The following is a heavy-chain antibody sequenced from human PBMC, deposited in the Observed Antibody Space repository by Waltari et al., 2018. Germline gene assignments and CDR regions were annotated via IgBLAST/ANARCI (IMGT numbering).Heavy chain of an antibody. Sequence: QVQLVQSGAEVKKPGASVKVSCKASGYTFTSYYMHWVRQAPGQGLEWMGVFNPSDGSISDAQKFQGRVTVTRDTSTSTVYMELSSLRFEDTAVYYCARAIAAAGTHTPIFDYWGQGTLVTVSS. V-gene: IGHV1-46*01. J-gene: IGHJ4*02. CDR1: GYTFTSYY. CDR3: ARAIAAAGTHTPIFDY. D-gene: IGHD6-13*01. CDR2: FNPSDGSI.